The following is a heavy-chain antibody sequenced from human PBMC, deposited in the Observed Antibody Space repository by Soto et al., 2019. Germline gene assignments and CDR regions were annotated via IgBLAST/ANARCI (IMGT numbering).Heavy chain of an antibody. V-gene: IGHV5-51*01. D-gene: IGHD2-8*01. Sequence: GESLKISCKGSGYSFSTSWMGWVRQLPGKGLEWMGIIYPGDSDSRYGPSFEGHVTFSVDKSISTAYLEWSSLKASDTAIYYCARLSRRVAQESNYFDPWGQGTLVTGSS. J-gene: IGHJ5*02. CDR2: IYPGDSDS. CDR3: ARLSRRVAQESNYFDP. CDR1: GYSFSTSW.